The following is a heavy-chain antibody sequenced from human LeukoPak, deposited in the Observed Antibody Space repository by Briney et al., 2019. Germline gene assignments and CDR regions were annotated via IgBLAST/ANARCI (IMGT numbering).Heavy chain of an antibody. CDR3: ARDRSYYGSGCYPLNGMDV. D-gene: IGHD3-10*01. Sequence: GGSLRLSCAASGFTLSSYSMNWVRQAPGKGLEWVSSISSSSSYIYYADSVKGRFTISRDNAKNSLYLQMNSLRAEDTAVYYCARDRSYYGSGCYPLNGMDVWGKGTTGTVSS. V-gene: IGHV3-21*01. CDR1: GFTLSSYS. J-gene: IGHJ6*04. CDR2: ISSSSSYI.